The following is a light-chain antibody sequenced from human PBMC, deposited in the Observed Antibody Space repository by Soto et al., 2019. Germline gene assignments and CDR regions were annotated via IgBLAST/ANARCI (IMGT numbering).Light chain of an antibody. CDR2: GVS. CDR3: QQYDSSPT. V-gene: IGKV3-20*01. CDR1: QSVSSN. Sequence: EIVMTQSPATLSVSPGERATLSCRASQSVSSNLAWYQQKPGQAPRLLMYGVSSRATGTPDRFSGSGSGTDFTLTISRLEPEDFAVYHCQQYDSSPTFGQVAKVDI. J-gene: IGKJ1*01.